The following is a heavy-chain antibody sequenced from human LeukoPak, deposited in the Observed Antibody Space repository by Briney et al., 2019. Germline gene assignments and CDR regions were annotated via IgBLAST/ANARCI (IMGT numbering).Heavy chain of an antibody. CDR1: RDSISGYS. J-gene: IGHJ3*02. V-gene: IGHV4-59*01. D-gene: IGHD2-21*02. CDR3: ARGEHVVVTAPDAFDI. Sequence: SETLSLTCTVSRDSISGYSWSWIRQPPGKGLEWIGYIYYSGSTNYNPSLKSRVTISVDTSKNQFSLKLSSVTAADTAVYYCARGEHVVVTAPDAFDIWGQGTMVTVSS. CDR2: IYYSGST.